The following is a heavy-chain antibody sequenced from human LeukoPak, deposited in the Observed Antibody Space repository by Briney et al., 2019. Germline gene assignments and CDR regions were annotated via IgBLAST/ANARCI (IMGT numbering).Heavy chain of an antibody. J-gene: IGHJ4*02. CDR3: AKDSSSGGHWLAYFDY. CDR1: GFTFDDYA. V-gene: IGHV3-9*01. Sequence: PGGSLRLSCAASGFTFDDYAMHWVRQVPGKGLEWVAGISWNSGTIGYADSVKGRFTISRDNAKNSLYLQMSSVRAEDTALYYCAKDSSSGGHWLAYFDYWGQGTLVTVSS. CDR2: ISWNSGTI. D-gene: IGHD6-19*01.